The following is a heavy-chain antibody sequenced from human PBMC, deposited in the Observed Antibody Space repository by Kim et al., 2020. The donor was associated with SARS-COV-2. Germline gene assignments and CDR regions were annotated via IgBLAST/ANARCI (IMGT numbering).Heavy chain of an antibody. CDR3: VRDQAYCSSTSCPFDY. V-gene: IGHV3-74*01. Sequence: SVKGRFTISRDNAKTTLYLQMNSQRVEDTAMYYCVRDQAYCSSTSCPFDYWGQGTLVTVSS. D-gene: IGHD2-2*01. J-gene: IGHJ4*02.